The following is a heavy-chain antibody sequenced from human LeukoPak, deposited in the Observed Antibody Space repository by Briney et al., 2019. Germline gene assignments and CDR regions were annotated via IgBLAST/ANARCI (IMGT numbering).Heavy chain of an antibody. CDR1: GDSIRTYY. CDR2: ISDSGRT. D-gene: IGHD3-16*01. Sequence: SETLSLTCTVSGDSIRTYYWSWIRQPPGKGLEWIGYISDSGRTNYNPSLKSRVSISPDTPKNQLSLRLSSVTAADTAVYYCARQFALTWFDPWGQGTLVTVSS. J-gene: IGHJ5*02. CDR3: ARQFALTWFDP. V-gene: IGHV4-59*08.